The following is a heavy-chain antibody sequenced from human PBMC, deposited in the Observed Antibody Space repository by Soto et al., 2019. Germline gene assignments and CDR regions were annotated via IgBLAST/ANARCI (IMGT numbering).Heavy chain of an antibody. V-gene: IGHV3-7*03. D-gene: IGHD2-15*01. CDR2: IKQDGSEQ. J-gene: IGHJ4*02. CDR3: VRDGWVTGSGDY. Sequence: EVQVVESGGGLVQPGGSLRLSCTGSGFTFSTYWIMWVRQAPGEGLEWVGNIKQDGSEQYYVESVRGRFTISRDNAKNSLYLQMNSLRAEDTAVYYCVRDGWVTGSGDYWGQGTLVTVSS. CDR1: GFTFSTYW.